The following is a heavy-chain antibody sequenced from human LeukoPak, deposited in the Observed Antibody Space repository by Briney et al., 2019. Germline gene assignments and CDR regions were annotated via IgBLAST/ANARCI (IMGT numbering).Heavy chain of an antibody. CDR2: IYYSGST. D-gene: IGHD3-10*01. V-gene: IGHV4-39*07. J-gene: IGHJ5*02. Sequence: ASETLSLTCTVSGGSISSSSYYWGWIRQPPGKGLEWVGSIYYSGSTYYNPSLKSRVTISVDTSKNQFSLKLSSVTAADTAVYYCARGGGTMVRGFNWFDPWGQGTLVTVSS. CDR1: GGSISSSSYY. CDR3: ARGGGTMVRGFNWFDP.